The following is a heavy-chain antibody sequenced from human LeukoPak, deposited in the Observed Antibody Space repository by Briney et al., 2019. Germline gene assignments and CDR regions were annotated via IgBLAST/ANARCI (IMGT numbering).Heavy chain of an antibody. CDR2: IYYSGST. V-gene: IGHV4-59*01. CDR1: GGSISSYY. CDR3: ARSRNHGDYDDS. J-gene: IGHJ4*02. Sequence: PSETLSLTCTVSGGSISSYYWSWIRQPPGKGLEWIGYIYYSGSTNYNPSLKSRVTTSVDTSKNQFSLKLSSVTAADTAVYYCARSRNHGDYDDSWGQGTLVTVSS. D-gene: IGHD1-14*01.